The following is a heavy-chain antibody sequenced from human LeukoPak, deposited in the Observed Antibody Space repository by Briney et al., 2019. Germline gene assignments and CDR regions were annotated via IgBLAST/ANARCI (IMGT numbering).Heavy chain of an antibody. CDR2: ITGSGGST. CDR3: AKDKSYGSGNYEFDY. Sequence: GGSLRLSCAASGFTFSSYAMSWVRQAPGKGLEWVSGITGSGGSTYYSDSVDGRFTISRDNSKNTLYLQMSSLRADDTALYYCAKDKSYGSGNYEFDYWGQGTLVTVSS. V-gene: IGHV3-23*01. D-gene: IGHD3-10*01. J-gene: IGHJ4*02. CDR1: GFTFSSYA.